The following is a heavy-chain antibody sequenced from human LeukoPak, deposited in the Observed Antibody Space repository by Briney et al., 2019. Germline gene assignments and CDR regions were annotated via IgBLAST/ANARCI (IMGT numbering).Heavy chain of an antibody. J-gene: IGHJ5*02. V-gene: IGHV5-51*01. CDR2: IYPADSDI. CDR1: GYSVNNYW. Sequence: GESLKISCKGSGYSVNNYWIGWVRQMPGKGLEWMGIIYPADSDIRYSPSFQGQVTISADKSISTAYLQWSSLKASDTAMYYCARQEYCSGGSCYTWFDPWGQGTLVTVSS. CDR3: ARQEYCSGGSCYTWFDP. D-gene: IGHD2-15*01.